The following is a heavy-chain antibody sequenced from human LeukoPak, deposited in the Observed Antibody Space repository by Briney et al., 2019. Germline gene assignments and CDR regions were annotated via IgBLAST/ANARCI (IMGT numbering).Heavy chain of an antibody. V-gene: IGHV3-23*01. CDR1: GFTFSSYA. J-gene: IGHJ4*02. D-gene: IGHD1-7*01. CDR3: AGEVYDWNYLTFDY. CDR2: TSGSGGST. Sequence: PGGSLRLSCAASGFTFSSYAMSWVRQAPGKGLEWVSATSGSGGSTYYADPVKGRFTISRDNSKNTLYLQMNSLRAEDTAVYYCAGEVYDWNYLTFDYWGQGTLVTVSS.